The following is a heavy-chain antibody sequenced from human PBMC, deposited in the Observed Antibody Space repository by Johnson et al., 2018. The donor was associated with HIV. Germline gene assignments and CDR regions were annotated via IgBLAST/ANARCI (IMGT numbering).Heavy chain of an antibody. CDR2: IYSGGST. CDR1: GFTVSSNY. CDR3: ARDMCSGGSCYGDAFDI. D-gene: IGHD2-15*01. Sequence: VQLVESGGGLIQPGGSLRLSCAASGFTVSSNYMSWVRQAPGKGLEWVSVIYSGGSTYYADSVKGRFTISRDNSKNTLYLQMNSLRAEDTAVYYCARDMCSGGSCYGDAFDIWGQGTRVTVSS. J-gene: IGHJ3*02. V-gene: IGHV3-53*01.